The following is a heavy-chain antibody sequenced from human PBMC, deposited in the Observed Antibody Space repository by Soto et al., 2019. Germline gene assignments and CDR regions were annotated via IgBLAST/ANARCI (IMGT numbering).Heavy chain of an antibody. D-gene: IGHD5-12*01. CDR2: ISNSGNT. CDR3: AREILRDGYHFGSRAMDV. Sequence: PSETLSLTCAVSRGCGRRDNYYWSWIRQTPGKGLEWIGFISNSGNTKYNPSLKSRVTISLDTSKNHFSLKLTSVTAADTAVYYCAREILRDGYHFGSRAMDVCCQGTTVTVSS. CDR1: RGCGRRDNYY. V-gene: IGHV4-61*03. J-gene: IGHJ6*02.